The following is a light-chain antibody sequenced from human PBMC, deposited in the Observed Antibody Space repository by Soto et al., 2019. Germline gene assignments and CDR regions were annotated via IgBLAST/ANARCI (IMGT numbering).Light chain of an antibody. CDR1: QGIGNS. J-gene: IGKJ3*01. CDR3: LQYNTYPFP. Sequence: DIQMTQSPSSLSASVGDRVTITCLASQGIGNSFAWFQQKPGKAPKSLIYAAASLQSGVQSKFSGSGSGTDFPLTIRSLQHEDFSTYYCLQYNTYPFPFGSETKVDIK. V-gene: IGKV1-16*02. CDR2: AAA.